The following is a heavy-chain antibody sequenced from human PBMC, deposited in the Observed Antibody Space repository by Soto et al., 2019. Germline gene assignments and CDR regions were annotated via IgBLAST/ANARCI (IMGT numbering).Heavy chain of an antibody. Sequence: GGSLRLSCAASGFTFSTYAMTWVRQAPGRGLEWVSTILHDEAPFYTDSVKGRFTISRDNVRGTLYLQMNGLRVEDAALYYCAKDLFPTSGQRFFFESWGQGSLVTVSS. CDR1: GFTFSTYA. D-gene: IGHD2-21*01. V-gene: IGHV3-23*01. CDR2: ILHDEAP. J-gene: IGHJ4*02. CDR3: AKDLFPTSGQRFFFES.